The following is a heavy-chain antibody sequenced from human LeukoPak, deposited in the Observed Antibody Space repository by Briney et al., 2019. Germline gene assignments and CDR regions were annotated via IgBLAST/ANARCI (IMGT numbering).Heavy chain of an antibody. CDR2: INQSGSA. CDR1: GGSFSGYY. CDR3: VRDRELTY. V-gene: IGHV4-34*01. D-gene: IGHD1-26*01. J-gene: IGHJ4*02. Sequence: SETLSLTCAVYGGSFSGYYWTWIRQPPGMGLEWIGEINQSGSANYNPSLKSRVTISVDTSKNQFSLKVSSVTAADTAVYYCVRDRELTYWGQGTLVTVSS.